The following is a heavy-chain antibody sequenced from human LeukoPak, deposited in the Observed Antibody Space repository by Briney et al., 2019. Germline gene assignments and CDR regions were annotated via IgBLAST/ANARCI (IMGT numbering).Heavy chain of an antibody. CDR1: GGTFSSYA. J-gene: IGHJ3*02. Sequence: SVKVSCKASGGTFSSYAISWVRQAPGQGLEWMGGIIPIFGTTNYAQKFQDRVTITADKSTSTAYMELSSLRSDDTAVYYCARVASTTRRHDAFDIWGQGTMVTVSS. CDR2: IIPIFGTT. CDR3: ARVASTTRRHDAFDI. D-gene: IGHD1-1*01. V-gene: IGHV1-69*06.